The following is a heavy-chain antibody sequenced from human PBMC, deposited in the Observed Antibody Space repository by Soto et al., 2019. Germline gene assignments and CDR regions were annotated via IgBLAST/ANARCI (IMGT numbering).Heavy chain of an antibody. CDR2: ISSSSSYI. D-gene: IGHD6-13*01. CDR1: GFTFSSYS. J-gene: IGHJ6*02. V-gene: IGHV3-21*01. Sequence: GGSLRLSCAASGFTFSSYSMSWVRQAPGKGLEWVSSISSSSSYIYYADSVKGRFTISRDNAKNSLYLQMNSLRAEDTAVYYCARPYSSSWPYGMDVWGQGTTVTVSS. CDR3: ARPYSSSWPYGMDV.